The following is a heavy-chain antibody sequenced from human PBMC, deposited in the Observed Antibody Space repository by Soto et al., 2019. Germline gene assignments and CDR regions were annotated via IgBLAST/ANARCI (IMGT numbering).Heavy chain of an antibody. CDR1: GGSISSSSYY. CDR3: ARHVYEFDNGDNNWFDS. D-gene: IGHD2-21*02. J-gene: IGHJ5*01. CDR2: IFYSGST. V-gene: IGHV4-39*01. Sequence: PSETLSLTCTVSGGSISSSSYYWGWIRQPPGKGLEWIGSIFYSGSTYYNPSLKSRVTISVDTSKNQFSLKLSSVTAADTAVYYCARHVYEFDNGDNNWFDSRGQGIPVTVSS.